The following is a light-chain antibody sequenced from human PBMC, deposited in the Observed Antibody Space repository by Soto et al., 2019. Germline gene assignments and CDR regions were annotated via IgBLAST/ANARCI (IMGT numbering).Light chain of an antibody. V-gene: IGKV3-15*01. Sequence: EIVMTQSPATLSVSPGERATLSCRASQSVSSNLAWYQQKPGQAPRLLIYGASTRATGIPARFSGSGSGTEFTITISSLQSEDSAVYYCQQYNNWPRATFGGGTKVDIK. CDR2: GAS. CDR3: QQYNNWPRAT. CDR1: QSVSSN. J-gene: IGKJ4*01.